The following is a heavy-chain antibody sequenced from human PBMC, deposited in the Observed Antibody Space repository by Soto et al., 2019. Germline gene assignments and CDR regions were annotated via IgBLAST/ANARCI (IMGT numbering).Heavy chain of an antibody. D-gene: IGHD6-6*01. CDR2: IYYSGST. CDR3: ATYSSSSDYYGMDV. J-gene: IGHJ6*02. Sequence: SETLSLTCAVSGGSLGGFHWSWIRQPPGKGLEWIGYIYYSGSTNYNPSLKNRVTISVDTSKNQFSLKLSSATASDTAVYFCATYSSSSDYYGMDVWGQGTTVTVSS. V-gene: IGHV4-59*01. CDR1: GGSLGGFH.